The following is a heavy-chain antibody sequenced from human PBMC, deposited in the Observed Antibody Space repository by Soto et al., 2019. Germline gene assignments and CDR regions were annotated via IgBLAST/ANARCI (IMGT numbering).Heavy chain of an antibody. J-gene: IGHJ6*02. CDR3: AREVATVVPYYYYGMDV. CDR1: GGSISSGGYY. CDR2: IYYSGST. V-gene: IGHV4-31*03. D-gene: IGHD5-12*01. Sequence: QVQLQESGPGLVKPSQTLSLTCTVSGGSISSGGYYWSWIRQHPGKGLEWIGYIYYSGSTYYNPSLKSRVTISVDTSKNHFSLKLSSVTAADTAVYYCAREVATVVPYYYYGMDVWGQGTTVTVSS.